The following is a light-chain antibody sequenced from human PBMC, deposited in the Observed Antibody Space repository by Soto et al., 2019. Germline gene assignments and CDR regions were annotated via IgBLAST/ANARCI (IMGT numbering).Light chain of an antibody. CDR3: RSYTTSSTLVV. CDR1: SSDVGDYNY. V-gene: IGLV2-14*03. Sequence: QSALTQPASVSGSPGQSITISCTGTSSDVGDYNYVSWYQQHPGKAPKLMIYDVSNRPSGISNRFSGSKSCNTASLTISGIQAEDEADYHCRSYTTSSTLVVFGGGTKVTVL. CDR2: DVS. J-gene: IGLJ2*01.